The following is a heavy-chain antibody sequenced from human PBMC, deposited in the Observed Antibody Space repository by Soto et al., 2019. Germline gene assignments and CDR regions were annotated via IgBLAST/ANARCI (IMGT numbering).Heavy chain of an antibody. J-gene: IGHJ4*02. CDR3: ARTYYYDSSGYYGSY. CDR1: GGTFSSYA. Sequence: SVKVSCKASGGTFSSYAISWVRQAPGQGLEWMGGIIPIFGTANYAQKFRGRVTITADESTSTAYMELSSLRSEDTAVYYCARTYYYDSSGYYGSYWGQGTLVTVSS. D-gene: IGHD3-22*01. CDR2: IIPIFGTA. V-gene: IGHV1-69*13.